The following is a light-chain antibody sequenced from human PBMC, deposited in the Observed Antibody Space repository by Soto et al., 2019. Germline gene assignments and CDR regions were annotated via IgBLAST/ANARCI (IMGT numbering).Light chain of an antibody. Sequence: IQMTQSPAALSASVGDRVTITCRASQNIMTYLNWYQQKPGKAPNLLIHSASSLQSGVPSRFSGSGSGTDFTLTISSLHPDDVATYFCQQSYSVVYTFGQGTKLE. CDR1: QNIMTY. V-gene: IGKV1-39*01. CDR2: SAS. J-gene: IGKJ2*01. CDR3: QQSYSVVYT.